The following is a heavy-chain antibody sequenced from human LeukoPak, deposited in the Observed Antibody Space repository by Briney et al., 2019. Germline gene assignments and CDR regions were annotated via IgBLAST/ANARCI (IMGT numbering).Heavy chain of an antibody. D-gene: IGHD3-10*01. CDR3: ARSTYYYGSGSPYYFDY. J-gene: IGHJ4*02. Sequence: ASVKVSRKASGYTFTGYYMHWVRQAPGQGLEWMGWINPNSGGTNYAQKFQGRVTMTRDTSISTAYMELSRLRSDDTAVYYCARSTYYYGSGSPYYFDYWGQGTLVTVSS. V-gene: IGHV1-2*02. CDR1: GYTFTGYY. CDR2: INPNSGGT.